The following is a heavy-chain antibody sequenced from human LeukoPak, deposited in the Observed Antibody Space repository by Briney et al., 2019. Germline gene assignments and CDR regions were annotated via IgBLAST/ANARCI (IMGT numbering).Heavy chain of an antibody. V-gene: IGHV3-30*02. J-gene: IGHJ4*02. CDR3: AKAGSQLWGYDSNGYFPYY. CDR2: IRYDGSNK. CDR1: GFTFSSYG. D-gene: IGHD3-22*01. Sequence: GGSLRLSCAASGFTFSSYGMHWVRQAPGKGLEWVAFIRYDGSNKQYADSVKGRFTISRDNSKDTLYLRMNSLRAEDTAVYYCAKAGSQLWGYDSNGYFPYYWGQGTLVTVSS.